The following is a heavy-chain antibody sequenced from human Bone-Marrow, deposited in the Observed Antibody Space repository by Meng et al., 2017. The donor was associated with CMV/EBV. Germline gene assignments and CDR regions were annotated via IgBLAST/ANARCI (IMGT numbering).Heavy chain of an antibody. CDR2: IIPIFGTA. V-gene: IGHV1-69*05. Sequence: SVKVSCKASGGTFSSYAISWVRQAPGQGLEWMGGIIPIFGTANYAQKFQGRVTITTDESTSTAYMELSTLRSEDTAVYYCASGNYQSRVAVAGTTNWFDPWGQGTPVTVSS. J-gene: IGHJ5*02. CDR1: GGTFSSYA. D-gene: IGHD6-19*01. CDR3: ASGNYQSRVAVAGTTNWFDP.